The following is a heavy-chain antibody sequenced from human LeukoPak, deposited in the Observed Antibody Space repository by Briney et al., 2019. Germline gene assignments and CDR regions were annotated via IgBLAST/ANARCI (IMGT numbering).Heavy chain of an antibody. D-gene: IGHD6-13*01. J-gene: IGHJ5*02. CDR3: ARDLIIAAAGTNWFGP. V-gene: IGHV3-11*06. CDR2: ISSSSSYT. Sequence: PGGSLRLSCAASGFTFSDYYMSWIRQAPGKGLEWVSYISSSSSYTNYADSVKGRFTISRDNAKNSLYLQMNSLRAEDTAVYYCARDLIIAAAGTNWFGPWGQGTLVTVSS. CDR1: GFTFSDYY.